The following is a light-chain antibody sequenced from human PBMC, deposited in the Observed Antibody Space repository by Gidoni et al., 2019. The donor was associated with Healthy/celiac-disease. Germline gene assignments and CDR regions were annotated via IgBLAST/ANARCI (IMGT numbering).Light chain of an antibody. J-gene: IGKJ2*01. CDR1: QSLLHSNGYNY. Sequence: DLDMTLSLLSLPVTPGEPAPISRRSSQSLLHSNGYNYLDWYLQKPGQSPQLLIYLGSNRASGVPDRCSGSGSGTDFTLKISRVEDEDVGVYYCMQALQTPPNTFGQGTKLEIK. CDR3: MQALQTPPNT. V-gene: IGKV2-28*01. CDR2: LGS.